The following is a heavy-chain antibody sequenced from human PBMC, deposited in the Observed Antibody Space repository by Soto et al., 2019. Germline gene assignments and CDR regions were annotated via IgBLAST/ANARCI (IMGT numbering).Heavy chain of an antibody. D-gene: IGHD1-26*01. V-gene: IGHV3-23*01. J-gene: IGHJ4*02. CDR1: GFTFSTFY. CDR3: VVGGWFDY. Sequence: GGPPKPSCAPLGFTFSTFYMTWVRQAPGKRLQCVPLPRRVPASTHYPDPVKGRFTISKDTPNNVLYLETNSLRADDTAVYFCVVGGWFDYWGQG. CDR2: PRRVPAST.